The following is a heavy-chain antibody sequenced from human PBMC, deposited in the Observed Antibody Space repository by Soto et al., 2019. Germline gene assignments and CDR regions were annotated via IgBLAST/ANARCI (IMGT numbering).Heavy chain of an antibody. CDR1: GYTFTTYY. Sequence: QVQLVQSGAEVRKPGASVKVSCKASGYTFTTYYIHWVRLAPGQGLEWMGIINPTTGGTTYAQKFQGRVAMTRDTSTSTVYLELSSLRSDDTAVYYCTRARYVGPGWPFDPWGQGTQVTVSS. D-gene: IGHD3-10*01. CDR2: INPTTGGT. J-gene: IGHJ5*02. CDR3: TRARYVGPGWPFDP. V-gene: IGHV1-46*03.